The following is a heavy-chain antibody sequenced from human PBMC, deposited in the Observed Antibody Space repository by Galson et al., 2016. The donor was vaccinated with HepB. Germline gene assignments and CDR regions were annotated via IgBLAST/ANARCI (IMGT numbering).Heavy chain of an antibody. CDR1: GYTFSDYY. CDR2: INPNSGGT. J-gene: IGHJ3*02. Sequence: SVKVSCKASGYTFSDYYIHWVRQAPRQGLEWMGWINPNSGGTNFAQKFQDRVTMTRDTSTGTAYMELGGLRSDDTAVYYCAGGEKMGASGWYQAFGIWGQGTMVTVSA. CDR3: AGGEKMGASGWYQAFGI. V-gene: IGHV1-2*02. D-gene: IGHD6-19*01.